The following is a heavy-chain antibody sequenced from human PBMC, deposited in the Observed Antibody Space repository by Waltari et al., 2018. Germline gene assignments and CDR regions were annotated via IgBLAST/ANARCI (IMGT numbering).Heavy chain of an antibody. CDR1: GVSISSGGYY. CDR2: IYYSGST. CDR3: ARVALWFGELSPLDY. J-gene: IGHJ4*02. V-gene: IGHV4-31*03. D-gene: IGHD3-10*01. Sequence: QVQLQESGPGLVKPSQTLSLTCTVSGVSISSGGYYCSWIRQPPGKGLEWIGYIYYSGSTYYNPSLKSRVTISVDTSKNQFSLKLSSVTAADTAVYYCARVALWFGELSPLDYWGQGTLVTVSS.